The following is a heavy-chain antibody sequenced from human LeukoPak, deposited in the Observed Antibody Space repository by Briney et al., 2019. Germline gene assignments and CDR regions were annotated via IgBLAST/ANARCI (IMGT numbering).Heavy chain of an antibody. CDR1: GFTFSSYW. V-gene: IGHV3-7*01. CDR3: AKAFNSSRHN. D-gene: IGHD6-13*01. Sequence: GGSLRLSCAASGFTFSSYWMSWVRQAPGKGLEWVANINQDGSEKYYVDSVKGRFTISRDNARNSLYLQMNSLRAEDTAVYHCAKAFNSSRHNWGQGTLVTVSS. J-gene: IGHJ4*02. CDR2: INQDGSEK.